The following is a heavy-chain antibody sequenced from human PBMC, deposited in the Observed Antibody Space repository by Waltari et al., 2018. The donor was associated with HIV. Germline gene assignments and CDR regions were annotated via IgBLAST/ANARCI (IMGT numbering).Heavy chain of an antibody. Sequence: QLLESGGGLVQPGGSLRLSCAASGFTFSSYAMSWARQAPGKGLEWVSGISGSGRSTYYADSVKGRFTISRDNSKNTVYLQMNSLRAEDTAVYYCAKSGGDILTGHSYYYYGMDVWGLGTTVTVSS. CDR1: GFTFSSYA. J-gene: IGHJ6*02. CDR2: ISGSGRST. D-gene: IGHD3-9*01. V-gene: IGHV3-23*01. CDR3: AKSGGDILTGHSYYYYGMDV.